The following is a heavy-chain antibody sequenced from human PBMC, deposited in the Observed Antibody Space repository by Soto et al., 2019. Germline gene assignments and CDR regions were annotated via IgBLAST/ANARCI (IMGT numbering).Heavy chain of an antibody. V-gene: IGHV3-74*01. CDR3: VRTSLVVAAATREAY. CDR2: INSDGSST. D-gene: IGHD2-15*01. Sequence: EVQLVESGGGLVQPGESLRLSCAACGFTFSSYWMHWVRQAPGTGLVWVSRINSDGSSTSYAGSVKGRFTISRDNAKNTLYLQMNSLRAEDTAVYYCVRTSLVVAAATREAYWGQGTLVTVAS. J-gene: IGHJ4*02. CDR1: GFTFSSYW.